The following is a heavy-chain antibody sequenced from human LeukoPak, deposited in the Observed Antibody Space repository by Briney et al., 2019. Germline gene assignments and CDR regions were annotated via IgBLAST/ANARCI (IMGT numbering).Heavy chain of an antibody. D-gene: IGHD4-11*01. CDR2: ISRSSSYI. Sequence: GGSLRLSCAASGFTFSSYSMNWVRQAPGKGLEWVSSISRSSSYIYYADSVKGRFTISRDNSKNTLYVQMNSLRAEDMAIYYCAKERDSAFDSWGRGTLVTVSS. J-gene: IGHJ4*02. CDR3: AKERDSAFDS. CDR1: GFTFSSYS. V-gene: IGHV3-21*04.